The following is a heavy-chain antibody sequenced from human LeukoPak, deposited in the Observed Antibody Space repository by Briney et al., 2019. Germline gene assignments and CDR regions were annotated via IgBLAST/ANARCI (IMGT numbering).Heavy chain of an antibody. D-gene: IGHD2-2*01. CDR1: GFTFSSYS. V-gene: IGHV3-21*01. CDR2: ISSSSSYI. CDR3: ARDAGQLLQRGAFDI. Sequence: GGSLRLSCAASGFTFSSYSMNWVRQAPGKGPEWVSSISSSSSYIYYADSVKGRFTISRDIAKNSLYLQMNSLRAEDTAVYYCARDAGQLLQRGAFDIWGQGTMVTVSS. J-gene: IGHJ3*02.